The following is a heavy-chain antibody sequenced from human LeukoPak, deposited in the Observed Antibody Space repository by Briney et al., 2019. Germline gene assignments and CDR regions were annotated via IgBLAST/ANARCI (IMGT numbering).Heavy chain of an antibody. J-gene: IGHJ4*02. CDR2: IYYSGST. V-gene: IGHV4-61*01. CDR1: GGSVSSGSYY. Sequence: ASETLSLTCTVSGGSVSSGSYYWSWIRQPPGKGLEWIGYIYYSGSTNYNPSLKSRVTISVDTSKNQFSLKLSSVTAADTAVYYCARGRRFRVSSYSSSWYYFDYWGQGTLVTVSS. D-gene: IGHD6-13*01. CDR3: ARGRRFRVSSYSSSWYYFDY.